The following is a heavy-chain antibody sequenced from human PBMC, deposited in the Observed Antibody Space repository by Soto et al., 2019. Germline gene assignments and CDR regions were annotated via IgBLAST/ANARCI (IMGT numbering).Heavy chain of an antibody. CDR2: VKSKADGGTA. V-gene: IGHV3-15*07. CDR1: GFSISNAW. D-gene: IGHD3-10*02. CDR3: ITYPDVGGGHPPL. J-gene: IGHJ4*02. Sequence: EVQLVESGGGLVKPGGSLRLSCAASGFSISNAWMHWVRQAPGKGLEWVGRVKSKADGGTADYAAPVKGRYTISRDDSKNTQYLQMDRLKMEDSAVYYCITYPDVGGGHPPLWGQGTLVTVSS.